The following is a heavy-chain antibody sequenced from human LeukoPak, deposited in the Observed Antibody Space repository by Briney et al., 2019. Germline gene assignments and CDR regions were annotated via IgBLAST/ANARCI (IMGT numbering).Heavy chain of an antibody. CDR3: ARVLYGSGSYDAFDI. Sequence: ASVKVSCKASGYSFITYGISWVRQAPGQGLEWMGWVSAYNGNTNYAQKLQGRVTMTTDTSTSTAYMELRSLRSDDTAVYYCARVLYGSGSYDAFDIWGQGTMVTVSS. J-gene: IGHJ3*02. D-gene: IGHD3-10*01. CDR2: VSAYNGNT. CDR1: GYSFITYG. V-gene: IGHV1-18*01.